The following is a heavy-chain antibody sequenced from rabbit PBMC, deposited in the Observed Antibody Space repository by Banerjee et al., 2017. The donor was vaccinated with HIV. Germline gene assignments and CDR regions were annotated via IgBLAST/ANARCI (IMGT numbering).Heavy chain of an antibody. CDR3: ARPYISGWGGDL. D-gene: IGHD4-1*01. CDR1: GFSLSSSYW. CDR2: VDGGSSDKT. J-gene: IGHJ4*01. V-gene: IGHV1S45*01. Sequence: QEQLEESGGGLFQPGGSLTLTCKASGFSLSSSYWICWVRQAPGKGLEWIACVDGGSSDKTNYASWAKGRFTVSKASSTTVTLQLTSLTAADTATYFCARPYISGWGGDLWGPGTLVTVS.